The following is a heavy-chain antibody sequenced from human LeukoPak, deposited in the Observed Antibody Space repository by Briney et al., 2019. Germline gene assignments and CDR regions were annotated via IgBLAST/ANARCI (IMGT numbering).Heavy chain of an antibody. J-gene: IGHJ4*02. D-gene: IGHD2-21*02. CDR1: GGTFSSYA. Sequence: SVKVSCKASGGTFSSYAISWVRQAPGQGLEWMGGIIPIFGTANYAQKFQGRVTVTADESTSTAYMEPSSLRSEDTAVYYCARTRRCGGDCYSVYYFDYWGQGTLVTVSS. CDR2: IIPIFGTA. CDR3: ARTRRCGGDCYSVYYFDY. V-gene: IGHV1-69*13.